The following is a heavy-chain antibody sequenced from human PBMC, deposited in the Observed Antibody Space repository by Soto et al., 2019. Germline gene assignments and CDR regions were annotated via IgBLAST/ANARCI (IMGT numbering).Heavy chain of an antibody. J-gene: IGHJ6*02. D-gene: IGHD5-18*01. CDR1: GGTFSSYA. V-gene: IGHV1-69*05. Sequence: QVQLVQSGAEVKKPGSSVKVSCKASGGTFSSYAISWVRQAPGQGLEWMGGNIPIFGTANYAQKFQGRVTIYXXEXTXSADMGRSSLISEGTAVYYCGSRNVDAAMVFHGMDVWGQGTTVTVSS. CDR2: NIPIFGTA. CDR3: GSRNVDAAMVFHGMDV.